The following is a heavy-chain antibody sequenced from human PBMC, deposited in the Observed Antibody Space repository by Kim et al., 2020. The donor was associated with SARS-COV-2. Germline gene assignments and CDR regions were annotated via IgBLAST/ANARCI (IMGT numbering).Heavy chain of an antibody. D-gene: IGHD3-16*01. Sequence: SETLSLTCTVSSASISSAFWSWIRQPPGKALEWIGYIFYDGKTNYNPSLKSRVTVSVDTSKNQFSLRLSSVTAADTAVDYCVRGGGLYDSWGQGTLVTVSS. CDR3: VRGGGLYDS. V-gene: IGHV4-59*13. J-gene: IGHJ4*02. CDR2: IFYDGKT. CDR1: SASISSAF.